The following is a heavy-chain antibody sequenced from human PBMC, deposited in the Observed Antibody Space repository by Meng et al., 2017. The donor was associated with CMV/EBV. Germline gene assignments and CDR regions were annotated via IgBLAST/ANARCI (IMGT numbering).Heavy chain of an antibody. J-gene: IGHJ6*02. CDR3: ARGGGGRTNRGMDV. V-gene: IGHV4-59*01. D-gene: IGHD1-14*01. CDR2: IYYSGST. Sequence: SETLSLTCTVSGGSISSYYWSWIRQPPGKGLEWIGYIYYSGSTNYNPSLKIRVTISVDTSKNQFSLKLSSVTAADTAVYYCARGGGGRTNRGMDVWGQGTTVTVSS. CDR1: GGSISSYY.